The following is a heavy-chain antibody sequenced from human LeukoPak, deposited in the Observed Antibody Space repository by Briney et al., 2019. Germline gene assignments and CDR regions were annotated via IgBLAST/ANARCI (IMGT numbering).Heavy chain of an antibody. CDR3: AKEMRPYDILTGYFPT. Sequence: GGSLRLSCAASGFTFSSYAMSWVRQAPGKGLEWVSAISGSGGSTYYADSVKGRFTISRDNSKNTLYLQMNSLRAEDTAVYYCAKEMRPYDILTGYFPTCGQGTLVTVSS. CDR2: ISGSGGST. D-gene: IGHD3-9*01. CDR1: GFTFSSYA. J-gene: IGHJ5*02. V-gene: IGHV3-23*01.